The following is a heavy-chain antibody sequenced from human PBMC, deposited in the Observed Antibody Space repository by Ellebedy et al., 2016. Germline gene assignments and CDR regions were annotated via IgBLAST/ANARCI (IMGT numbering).Heavy chain of an antibody. CDR3: AREMRKIYGDYYWYFDL. J-gene: IGHJ2*01. CDR1: GFTFSDYY. Sequence: GGSLRLSXAASGFTFSDYYMSWIRQAPGKGLEWVSYISSSSSTIYYADSVKGRFTISRDNAKNSLYLQMNSLRDEDTAVYYCAREMRKIYGDYYWYFDLWGRGTLVTVSS. V-gene: IGHV3-11*04. CDR2: ISSSSSTI. D-gene: IGHD4-17*01.